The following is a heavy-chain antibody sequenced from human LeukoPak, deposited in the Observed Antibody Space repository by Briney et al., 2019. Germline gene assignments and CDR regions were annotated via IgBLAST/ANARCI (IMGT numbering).Heavy chain of an antibody. Sequence: GGSLRLSGAASGFTFSSYWMSWVRQAPGKGLEWVANIKQDGSEKYYVDSVKGRSTIARDNAKNSLYLQMNSLRAEDTAVYYCARATRNTMVRGAPGYFYCWGQGTLVTVSS. CDR3: ARATRNTMVRGAPGYFYC. CDR1: GFTFSSYW. J-gene: IGHJ4*02. CDR2: IKQDGSEK. V-gene: IGHV3-7*01. D-gene: IGHD3-10*01.